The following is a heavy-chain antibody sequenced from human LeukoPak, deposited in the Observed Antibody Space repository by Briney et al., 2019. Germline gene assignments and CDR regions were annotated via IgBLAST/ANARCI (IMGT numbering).Heavy chain of an antibody. D-gene: IGHD2-2*02. CDR2: IYHSGST. CDR3: ARGRPYCSSTSCYRGGGYFDY. Sequence: SETLSLTCAVSGGSISSGGYSWSWIRQPPGKGLEWIGYIYHSGSTYYNPSLKSRVTISVDRSKNQFSLKLSSVTAADTAVYYCARGRPYCSSTSCYRGGGYFDYWGQGTLVTVSS. CDR1: GGSISSGGYS. V-gene: IGHV4-30-2*01. J-gene: IGHJ4*02.